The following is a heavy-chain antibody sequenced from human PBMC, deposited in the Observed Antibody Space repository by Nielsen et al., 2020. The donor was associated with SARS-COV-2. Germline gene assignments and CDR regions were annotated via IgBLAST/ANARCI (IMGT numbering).Heavy chain of an antibody. J-gene: IGHJ6*02. D-gene: IGHD2-21*02. CDR1: GFTFSSYA. CDR3: ARVYCGGDCYSANRYYYYYGMDV. V-gene: IGHV3-23*01. CDR2: ISGSGGST. Sequence: ETLSLTCAASGFTFSSYAMSWVRQAPGKGLEWVSAISGSGGSTYYADSVKGRFTISRDNSKNTLYLQMNSLRAEDTAVYYCARVYCGGDCYSANRYYYYYGMDVWGQGTTVTVSS.